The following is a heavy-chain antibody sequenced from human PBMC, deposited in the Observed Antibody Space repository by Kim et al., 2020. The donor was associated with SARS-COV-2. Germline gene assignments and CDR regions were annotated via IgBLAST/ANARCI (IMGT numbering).Heavy chain of an antibody. J-gene: IGHJ4*02. CDR3: ARSGSGYSGYDFFY. D-gene: IGHD5-12*01. V-gene: IGHV1-69*01. Sequence: AQKFQGRVTITADESTSTAYMELSSLRSEDTAVYYCARSGSGYSGYDFFYWGQGTLVTVSS.